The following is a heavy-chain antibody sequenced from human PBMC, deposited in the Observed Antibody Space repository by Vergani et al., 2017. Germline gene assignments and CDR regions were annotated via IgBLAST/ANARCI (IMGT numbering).Heavy chain of an antibody. CDR1: GGSISSYY. V-gene: IGHV4-59*01. CDR2: IYYSGST. J-gene: IGHJ3*02. Sequence: QLQLQESGPGLVKPSETLSLTCTVSGGSISSYYWSWIRPPPGKGLEWIVYIYYSGSTNYNPSLKSRVTISVDTAKNQFSLKLSSVTAADTAVYYCARSDYYDSIGYLLPHAFDIWGQGTMVTVSS. CDR3: ARSDYYDSIGYLLPHAFDI. D-gene: IGHD3-22*01.